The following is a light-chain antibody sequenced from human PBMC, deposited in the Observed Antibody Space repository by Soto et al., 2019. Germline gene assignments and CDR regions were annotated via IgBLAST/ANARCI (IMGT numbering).Light chain of an antibody. CDR1: SSDVGGYNY. J-gene: IGLJ2*01. Sequence: QSVLTQPASVSGSPGQSITISCTGTSSDVGGYNYVSWYQQHPGKAPKLMIYDVSNRPSEVSNRFSGSKSGNTASLTISGLQAEDEADYYCSSYTSSSTLVLFGGGTKLTVL. CDR2: DVS. CDR3: SSYTSSSTLVL. V-gene: IGLV2-14*01.